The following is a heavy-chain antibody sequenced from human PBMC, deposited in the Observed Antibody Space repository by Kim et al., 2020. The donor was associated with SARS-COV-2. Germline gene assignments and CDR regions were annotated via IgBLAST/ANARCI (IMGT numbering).Heavy chain of an antibody. D-gene: IGHD5-18*01. Sequence: NTYYADSVKGRFTISRDTAKNTLYLQMNSLRAEDKAIYYCARRVAMAFYYWGQGTLVTVSS. J-gene: IGHJ4*02. V-gene: IGHV3-23*01. CDR3: ARRVAMAFYY. CDR2: NT.